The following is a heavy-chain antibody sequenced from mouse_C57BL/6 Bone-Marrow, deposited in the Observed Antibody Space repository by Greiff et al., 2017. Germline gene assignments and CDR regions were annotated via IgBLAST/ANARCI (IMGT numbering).Heavy chain of an antibody. J-gene: IGHJ1*03. V-gene: IGHV5-6*01. CDR2: ISSGGSYP. CDR3: ARQKHTGGYFDV. CDR1: GFTFSSYG. Sequence: VQLKESGGDLVKPGGSLKLSCAASGFTFSSYGMSWVRQTPDKRLEWVATISSGGSYPYYPDSVKGRFTISRDNAKNTLYLQMISLKSEDTAMYYCARQKHTGGYFDVWGTGTTVTVSS.